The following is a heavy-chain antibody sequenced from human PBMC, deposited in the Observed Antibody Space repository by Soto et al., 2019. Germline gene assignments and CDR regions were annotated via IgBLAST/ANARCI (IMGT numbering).Heavy chain of an antibody. V-gene: IGHV3-30*18. Sequence: QVQLVESGGGVVQPGRSLRLSCATSGFTFSSSGMHWVRQAPGKGLEWVAVISYDGSNKYYGDSVKGRFTISRDNSKNTLYLQRSSLRTEDTAEYYCAKGHSGGLWGQGTLVTVSS. J-gene: IGHJ4*02. CDR3: AKGHSGGL. D-gene: IGHD6-25*01. CDR2: ISYDGSNK. CDR1: GFTFSSSG.